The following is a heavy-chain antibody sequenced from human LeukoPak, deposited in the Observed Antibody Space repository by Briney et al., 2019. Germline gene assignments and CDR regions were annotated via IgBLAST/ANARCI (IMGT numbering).Heavy chain of an antibody. D-gene: IGHD3-3*01. CDR2: INPSGGST. Sequence: ASVKVSCKASGYTFTSYYMHWVRQAPGQGLEWMGIINPSGGSTSYAQKFQGRVTMTRDTSTSTVYMELGSLRSEDTAVYYCARDREWLLFDPWGQGTLVTVSS. J-gene: IGHJ5*02. CDR3: ARDREWLLFDP. V-gene: IGHV1-46*01. CDR1: GYTFTSYY.